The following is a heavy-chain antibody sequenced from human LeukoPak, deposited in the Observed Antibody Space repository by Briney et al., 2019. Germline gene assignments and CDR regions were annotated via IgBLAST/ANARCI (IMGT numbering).Heavy chain of an antibody. Sequence: ASVKVSCKASGYTFTNSYIHWVRQAPGQVLEWMGLINPDGGNTNYAQNFQGRVTMTRNTSISTAYMELSSLRSEDTAVYYCARGKYCSGGSCYDAQFDYWGQGTLVTVSS. V-gene: IGHV1-46*01. CDR3: ARGKYCSGGSCYDAQFDY. J-gene: IGHJ4*02. CDR2: INPDGGNT. CDR1: GYTFTNSY. D-gene: IGHD2-15*01.